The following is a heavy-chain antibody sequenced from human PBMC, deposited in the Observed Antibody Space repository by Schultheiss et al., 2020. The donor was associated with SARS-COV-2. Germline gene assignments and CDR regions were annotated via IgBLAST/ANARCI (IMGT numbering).Heavy chain of an antibody. Sequence: GESLKISCAASGFTFSSYAMSWVRQAPGKGLEWVSAISGSGGSTYYADSVKGRFTISRDNSKNTLYLQMDSLTPEDSAVYYCAKFRPEARIAGSDMDVWGQGTTVTGS. CDR1: GFTFSSYA. CDR3: AKFRPEARIAGSDMDV. D-gene: IGHD6-25*01. CDR2: ISGSGGST. V-gene: IGHV3-23*01. J-gene: IGHJ6*02.